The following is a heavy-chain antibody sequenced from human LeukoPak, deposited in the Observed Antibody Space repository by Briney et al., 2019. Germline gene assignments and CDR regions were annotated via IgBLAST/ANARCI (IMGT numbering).Heavy chain of an antibody. CDR3: ARVSDYGDYVFDY. Sequence: GGSLRLSCAASGFTFSSYSMNWVRQAPGKGLEWVSSISSSSSYIYYADSVKGRFTISRDNAKNSLYLQMNSLRAEDTALYYCARVSDYGDYVFDYWGQGTLVTVSS. J-gene: IGHJ4*02. CDR2: ISSSSSYI. CDR1: GFTFSSYS. V-gene: IGHV3-21*04. D-gene: IGHD4-17*01.